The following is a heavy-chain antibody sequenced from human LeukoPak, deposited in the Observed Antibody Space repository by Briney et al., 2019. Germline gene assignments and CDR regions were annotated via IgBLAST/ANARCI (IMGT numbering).Heavy chain of an antibody. J-gene: IGHJ6*02. V-gene: IGHV3-30*18. Sequence: PGGSLRLSCAASGFSFDTYGMLWVRQAPGKGLERVAVIAYDGSNKYHADSVKGRFTISRDNSKNTLYLQMNSLRGEDTATYYCAKEKAIGTINYGLDVWGPGTTVTVSS. CDR1: GFSFDTYG. CDR2: IAYDGSNK. D-gene: IGHD1-1*01. CDR3: AKEKAIGTINYGLDV.